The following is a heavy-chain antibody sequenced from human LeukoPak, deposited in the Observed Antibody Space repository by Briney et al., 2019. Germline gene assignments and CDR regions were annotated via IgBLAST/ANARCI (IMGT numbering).Heavy chain of an antibody. J-gene: IGHJ6*04. D-gene: IGHD3-10*01. Sequence: GGSLRLSCAASGFIFTSYTMNWVRQAAGKGLEWVSSISSQGSYIYYEDSLKGRFTVSRDNAQNLLYLQMDSLTAQDTAVYYCARGGSGSFHVWGKGTTVIVSS. CDR1: GFIFTSYT. CDR2: ISSQGSYI. V-gene: IGHV3-21*06. CDR3: ARGGSGSFHV.